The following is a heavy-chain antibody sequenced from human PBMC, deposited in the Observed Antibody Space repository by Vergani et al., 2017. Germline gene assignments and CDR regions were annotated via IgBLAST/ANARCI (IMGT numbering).Heavy chain of an antibody. J-gene: IGHJ6*02. V-gene: IGHV1-69*08. CDR1: GGTFSSYT. CDR2: IIPILGIA. D-gene: IGHD2-2*01. Sequence: QVQLVQSGAEVKKPGSSVKVSCKASGGTFSSYTISWVRQAPGQGLEWMGRIIPILGIANYAQKFQGRVTITADKSTSTAYMELSSLGSEDTAVYYCARDRVVPAASSYGMDVWGQGTTVTVSS. CDR3: ARDRVVPAASSYGMDV.